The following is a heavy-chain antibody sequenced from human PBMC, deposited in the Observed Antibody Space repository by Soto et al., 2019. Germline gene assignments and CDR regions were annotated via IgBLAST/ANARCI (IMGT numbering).Heavy chain of an antibody. CDR3: ATGGPGIAAAGTFDWFDP. Sequence: ASVKVSCKASGSTFTSYYMHWVRQAPGQGLEWMGIINPSGGSASYAQKFQGRVTMTRDTSTSTVYMELSSLRSEDTAVYYCATGGPGIAAAGTFDWFDPWGQGTLVTVSS. CDR2: INPSGGSA. CDR1: GSTFTSYY. V-gene: IGHV1-46*01. D-gene: IGHD6-13*01. J-gene: IGHJ5*02.